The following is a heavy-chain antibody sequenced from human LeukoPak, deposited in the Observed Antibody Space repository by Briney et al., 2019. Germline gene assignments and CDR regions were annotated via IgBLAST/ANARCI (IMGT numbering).Heavy chain of an antibody. CDR2: IYSGGST. V-gene: IGHV3-53*01. CDR1: GFTVSSNY. J-gene: IGHJ4*02. CDR3: AKDLDYDFWSGYYAALDY. D-gene: IGHD3-3*01. Sequence: GGSLRLSCAASGFTVSSNYMSWVRQAPGKGLEWVSVIYSGGSTYYADSVKGRFTISRDNSKNTLYLQMNSLRAEDTAVYYCAKDLDYDFWSGYYAALDYWGQGTLVTVSS.